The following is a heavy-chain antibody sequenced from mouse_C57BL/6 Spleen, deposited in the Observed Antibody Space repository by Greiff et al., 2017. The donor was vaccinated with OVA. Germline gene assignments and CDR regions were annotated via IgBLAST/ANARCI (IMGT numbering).Heavy chain of an antibody. CDR2: IWSDGST. CDR1: GFSLTSYG. D-gene: IGHD1-1*01. V-gene: IGHV2-6*03. J-gene: IGHJ4*01. CDR3: ARDITTVVAPRDFAMDY. Sequence: QVQLQQSGPGLVAPSQSLSITCPVSGFSLTSYGVHWVRQPPGKGLEWLVVIWSDGSTTYNSALKSRLSISKDNSKSQVFLKMNSLQTDDTAMYYCARDITTVVAPRDFAMDYWGQGTSVTVSS.